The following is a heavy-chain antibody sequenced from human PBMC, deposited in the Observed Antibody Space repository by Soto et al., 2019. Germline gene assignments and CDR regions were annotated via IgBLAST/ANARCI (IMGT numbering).Heavy chain of an antibody. CDR3: ARVSSQGNYFDY. CDR2: ISTSNGNT. Sequence: QVQLVQSGAEVKEPGASVKVSCKPSGYTFTTYAISWVRQAPGQGLERMGWISTSNGNTNYAQNLQGRVTMTTDTSTATAYMELRSLRSDDTAVYSCARVSSQGNYFDYWGQGTLVTVSS. J-gene: IGHJ4*02. CDR1: GYTFTTYA. V-gene: IGHV1-18*01.